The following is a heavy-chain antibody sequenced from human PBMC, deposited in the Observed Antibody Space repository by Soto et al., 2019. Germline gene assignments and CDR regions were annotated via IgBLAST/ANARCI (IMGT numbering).Heavy chain of an antibody. CDR2: IYYSGST. V-gene: IGHV4-59*01. Sequence: PSETLSLTCTVSGGSISSYYWSWIRQPPGKGLEWIGYIYYSGSTNYNPSLKSRVTISVDTSKNQFSLKLSSVTAADTAVYYCARVGDRISYMDVWGKGPTVTVSS. CDR3: ARVGDRISYMDV. J-gene: IGHJ6*03. CDR1: GGSISSYY. D-gene: IGHD3-16*01.